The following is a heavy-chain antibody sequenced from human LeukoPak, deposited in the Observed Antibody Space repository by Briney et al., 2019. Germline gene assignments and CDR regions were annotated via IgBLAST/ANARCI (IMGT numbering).Heavy chain of an antibody. CDR3: AKGDGVVTYFDY. V-gene: IGHV3-33*06. D-gene: IGHD4-23*01. J-gene: IGHJ4*02. Sequence: GGSLRLSCAASGFTFSSYGMHWVRQAPGKGLEWVAVIWYDGSNKYYADSVKGRSTISRDNSKNTLYLQMNSLRAEDTAVYYCAKGDGVVTYFDYWGQGTLVTVSS. CDR1: GFTFSSYG. CDR2: IWYDGSNK.